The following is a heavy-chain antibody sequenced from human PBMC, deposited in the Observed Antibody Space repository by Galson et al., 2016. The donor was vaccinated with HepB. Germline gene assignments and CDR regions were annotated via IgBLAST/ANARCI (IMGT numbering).Heavy chain of an antibody. CDR2: ISTRRTT. J-gene: IGHJ4*02. CDR3: AKERLVRRIFDH. Sequence: SLRLSCAASGFVFSNFGLSWVRQAPGKGLEWVASISTRRTTYYSDPMQGRFTISRDDSNNTLYLQMNGLRAEDTAVYYCAKERLVRRIFDHWGQGTLLTVFS. V-gene: IGHV3-23*01. CDR1: GFVFSNFG. D-gene: IGHD1-1*01.